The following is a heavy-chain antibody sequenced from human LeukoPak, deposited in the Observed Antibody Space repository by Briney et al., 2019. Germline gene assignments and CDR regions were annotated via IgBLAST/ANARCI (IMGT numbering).Heavy chain of an antibody. CDR3: ATGGRYYLDN. V-gene: IGHV3-74*01. CDR2: MNSDGRTT. Sequence: GGSLRLSCAASGFTFGTYLMHWVRQAPGKGLVWVSRMNSDGRTTNYADSVKGRFTISRDNARSTLCLQMNSLGVDDTAVYYCATGGRYYLDNWGQGTLVTVSS. CDR1: GFTFGTYL. J-gene: IGHJ4*02.